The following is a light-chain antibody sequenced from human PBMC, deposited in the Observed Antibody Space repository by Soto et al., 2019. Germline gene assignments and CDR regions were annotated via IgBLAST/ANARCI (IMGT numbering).Light chain of an antibody. CDR3: RQYDSSPNT. Sequence: EIVMTQSPATLSVSPGERATLSCRASQSVSSNLAWYQQKPGQAPRLLIYGASSRATGIPDRFSGSGSGTDFTLTTSRLQPEDVAVYYCRQYDSSPNTFGQGTKVDIK. V-gene: IGKV3-20*01. J-gene: IGKJ1*01. CDR1: QSVSSN. CDR2: GAS.